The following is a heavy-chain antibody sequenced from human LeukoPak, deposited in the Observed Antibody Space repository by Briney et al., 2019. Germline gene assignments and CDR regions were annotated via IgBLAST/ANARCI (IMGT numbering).Heavy chain of an antibody. CDR3: AKIRGMITFGGVIVY. Sequence: PGGSLRLSCAAPGFTFSSYAMSWVRQAPGKGLEWVSAISGSGGSTYYADSVKGRFTISRDNSKNTLYLQMNSLRAEDTAVYYCAKIRGMITFGGVIVYWGQGTLVTVSS. CDR2: ISGSGGST. D-gene: IGHD3-16*02. CDR1: GFTFSSYA. V-gene: IGHV3-23*01. J-gene: IGHJ4*02.